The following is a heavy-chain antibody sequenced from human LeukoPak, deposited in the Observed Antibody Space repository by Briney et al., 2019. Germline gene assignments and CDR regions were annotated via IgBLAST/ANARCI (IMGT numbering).Heavy chain of an antibody. CDR3: AKDYGGNSLGWFDP. J-gene: IGHJ5*02. CDR2: IKQDGSEK. V-gene: IGHV3-7*03. Sequence: PGGSLRLSCAASGFTFSTYWMSWVRQAPGKGLEWVANIKQDGSEKYYVDSVKGRFTISRDNAKNSLYLQMNSLRAEDTAVYYCAKDYGGNSLGWFDPWGQGTLVTVSS. CDR1: GFTFSTYW. D-gene: IGHD4-23*01.